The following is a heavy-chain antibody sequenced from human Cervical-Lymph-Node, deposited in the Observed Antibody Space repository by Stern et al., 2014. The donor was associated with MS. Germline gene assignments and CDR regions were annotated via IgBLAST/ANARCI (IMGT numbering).Heavy chain of an antibody. D-gene: IGHD1-1*01. CDR3: ARHPPRRKWDDPNYGMDV. J-gene: IGHJ6*02. V-gene: IGHV5-51*01. CDR2: IYTASPET. CDR1: GYTFTNNW. Sequence: QLVQSGAEVPKPGESLKISCKGSGYTFTNNWIAWGRQMPGKGLEWMGVIYTASPETRSSPSLQGQSTISADKSIRTAYLQGSSRKAADSAVYYWARHPPRRKWDDPNYGMDVWGQGTTVTVSS.